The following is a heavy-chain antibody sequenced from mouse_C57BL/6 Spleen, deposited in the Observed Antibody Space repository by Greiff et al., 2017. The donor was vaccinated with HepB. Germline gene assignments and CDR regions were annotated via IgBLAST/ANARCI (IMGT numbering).Heavy chain of an antibody. D-gene: IGHD1-1*01. Sequence: QVQLKQPGAELVRPGSSVKLSCKASGYTFTSYWMHWVKQRPIQGLEWIGNIDPSDSETHYNQKFKDKATLTVDKSSSTAYMQLSSLTSEDSAVYYCARGLSVVATDYAMDYWGQGTSVTVSS. V-gene: IGHV1-52*01. CDR2: IDPSDSET. CDR3: ARGLSVVATDYAMDY. CDR1: GYTFTSYW. J-gene: IGHJ4*01.